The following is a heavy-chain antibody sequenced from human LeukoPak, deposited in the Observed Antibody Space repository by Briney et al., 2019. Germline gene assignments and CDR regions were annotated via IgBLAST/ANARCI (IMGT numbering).Heavy chain of an antibody. CDR2: INHSGST. CDR1: GGSFSGYY. D-gene: IGHD3-22*01. V-gene: IGHV4-34*01. J-gene: IGHJ4*02. CDR3: ARGYTYYYDSSGYLRWSYYFDY. Sequence: PSETLSLTCAVYGGSFSGYYWSWIRQPPGKGLEWIGEINHSGSTNYNPSLKSRVTISVDTSKNQFSLKLSSVTAADTAVYYCARGYTYYYDSSGYLRWSYYFDYWGQGTLVTVSS.